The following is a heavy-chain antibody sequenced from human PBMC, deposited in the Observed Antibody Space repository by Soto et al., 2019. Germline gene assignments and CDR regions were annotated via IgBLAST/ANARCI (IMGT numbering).Heavy chain of an antibody. D-gene: IGHD3-10*01. CDR3: ARDPRQITRVRGVLPNYIYNMDV. CDR1: GYTFNNYA. Sequence: QVQLVQSGAEMRTPGAAVKVSYKVSGYTFNNYAISWVRQAPGEGLEWMGGIIPKPDAPKYAQKFQGRVSITAADSSAKVYMQLRSLRSDGTAVYYCARDPRQITRVRGVLPNYIYNMDVWGQGTSVAVS. CDR2: IIPKPDAP. V-gene: IGHV1-69*01. J-gene: IGHJ6*03.